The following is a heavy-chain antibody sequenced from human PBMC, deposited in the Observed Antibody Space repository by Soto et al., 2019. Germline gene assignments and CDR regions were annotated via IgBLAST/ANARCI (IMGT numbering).Heavy chain of an antibody. CDR3: AKVDGSSSASNWFDP. D-gene: IGHD6-6*01. Sequence: GGSLRLSCAASGFTFSSYGMHWVRQAPGKGLEWVAVISYDGSNKYYADSVKGRFTISRDNSKNTLYLQMNSLRAEDTAVYYCAKVDGSSSASNWFDPWGQGTLVTVSS. CDR1: GFTFSSYG. V-gene: IGHV3-30*18. J-gene: IGHJ5*02. CDR2: ISYDGSNK.